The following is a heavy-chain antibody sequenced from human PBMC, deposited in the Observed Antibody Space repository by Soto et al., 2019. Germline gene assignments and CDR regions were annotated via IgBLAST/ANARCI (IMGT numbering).Heavy chain of an antibody. CDR2: ISNDGRGK. CDR1: GFTFTTYA. V-gene: IGHV3-30*04. Sequence: GGSLRLSCAASGFTFTTYAIHWVRQAPGKGLEWVAVISNDGRGKYYSDSVKGRFTISRDNSKNTLYLQMNSLRSDDAAVYYCARDQCFGGGRSCYYFDFWGQGTLVTVSS. D-gene: IGHD2-15*01. CDR3: ARDQCFGGGRSCYYFDF. J-gene: IGHJ4*02.